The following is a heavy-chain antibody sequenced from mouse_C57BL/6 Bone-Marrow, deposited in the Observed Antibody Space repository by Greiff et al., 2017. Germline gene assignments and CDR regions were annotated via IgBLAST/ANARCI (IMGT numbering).Heavy chain of an antibody. D-gene: IGHD1-1*01. Sequence: QVQLKESGAELVRPGTSVKVSCKASGYAFTNYLIEWVKQRPGQGLEWIGVINPGSGGTNYNEKFKGKATLTADKSSSTAYMQLSSLTSEDSAVYYCARWNYYGSSYWYFDVWGTGTTVTVSS. CDR3: ARWNYYGSSYWYFDV. J-gene: IGHJ1*03. CDR2: INPGSGGT. CDR1: GYAFTNYL. V-gene: IGHV1-54*01.